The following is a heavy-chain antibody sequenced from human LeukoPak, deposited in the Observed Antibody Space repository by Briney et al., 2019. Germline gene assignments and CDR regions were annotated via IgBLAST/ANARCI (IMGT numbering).Heavy chain of an antibody. D-gene: IGHD4-11*01. CDR1: GFTFSGYG. V-gene: IGHV3-33*05. Sequence: GRSLRLSCAGSGFTFSGYGMHWGRQAPGKGLEWVTGIAYDGSRKHYADSVKGRFTISRDNSRNTMDLQMNSLRAEDTAVYYCADSNYWYPVDYWGQGTLVTVSS. CDR3: ADSNYWYPVDY. J-gene: IGHJ4*02. CDR2: IAYDGSRK.